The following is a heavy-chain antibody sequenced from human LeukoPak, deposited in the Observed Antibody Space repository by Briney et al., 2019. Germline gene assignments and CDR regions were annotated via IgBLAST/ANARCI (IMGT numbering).Heavy chain of an antibody. D-gene: IGHD3-10*01. J-gene: IGHJ4*02. CDR3: AKDSYYGSGSYYNDAGSFDY. V-gene: IGHV3-43D*03. CDR1: GFTFDDYA. CDR2: ISWDGGST. Sequence: GGSLRLSCAASGFTFDDYAMHWVRQAPGKGLEWVSLISWDGGSTYYADSVKGRFTISRDNSKNSLYLQMNSLRAEDTALYYCAKDSYYGSGSYYNDAGSFDYWGQGTLVTVSS.